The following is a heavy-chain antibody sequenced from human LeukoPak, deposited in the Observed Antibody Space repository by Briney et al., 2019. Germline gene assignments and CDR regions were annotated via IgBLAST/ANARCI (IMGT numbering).Heavy chain of an antibody. CDR3: AKALGLRFLEWLTFDY. J-gene: IGHJ4*02. CDR1: GFTFDDYA. D-gene: IGHD3-3*01. V-gene: IGHV3-9*01. Sequence: GGSLRLSCAASGFTFDDYAMHWVRQAPGKGLEWVSGISWNSGSIVYADSVKGRFTIFRDNAKNSLYLQMNSLRAEDTALYYCAKALGLRFLEWLTFDYWGQGTLVTVSS. CDR2: ISWNSGSI.